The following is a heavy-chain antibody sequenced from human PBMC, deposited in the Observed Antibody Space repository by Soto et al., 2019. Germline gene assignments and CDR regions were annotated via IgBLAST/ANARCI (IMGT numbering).Heavy chain of an antibody. CDR1: GYTFSRYY. CDR2: INPSGGST. Sequence: ASVKVSCKASGYTFSRYYMHWVRQAPGQGLEWMGIINPSGGSTSYAQKFQGRVTMTRDTSTSTVYMELSSLRSEDTAVYYCASNLVGGARSYYGMDVWGQGTTVTVSS. J-gene: IGHJ6*02. CDR3: ASNLVGGARSYYGMDV. V-gene: IGHV1-46*01. D-gene: IGHD1-26*01.